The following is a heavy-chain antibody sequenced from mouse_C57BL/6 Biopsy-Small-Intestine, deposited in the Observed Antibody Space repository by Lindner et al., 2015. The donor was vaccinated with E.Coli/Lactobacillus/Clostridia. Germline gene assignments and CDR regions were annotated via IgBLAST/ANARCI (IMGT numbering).Heavy chain of an antibody. CDR2: IYPGGGYT. V-gene: IGHV1-63*01. D-gene: IGHD2-3*01. CDR1: GYTITNYW. CDR3: ARGDGYFDY. J-gene: IGHJ2*01. Sequence: VQLQESGAELVRPGTSVKMSCKASGYTITNYWIGWAKQRPGHGLEWIGDIYPGGGYTNYNEKFKGKATLTADKSSSTAYMQFSSLTSEDSAIYYCARGDGYFDYWGQGTTLTVSS.